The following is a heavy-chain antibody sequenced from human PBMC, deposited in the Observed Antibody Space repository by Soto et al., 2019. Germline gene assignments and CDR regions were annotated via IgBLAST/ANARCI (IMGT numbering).Heavy chain of an antibody. Sequence: GESLSLSCAASGFAFSRDGMHWVRKPQGKGLEWVAVISYDGSSKYYSDSVKGRFTLSRDNSTNTLYLQMNSLGVEDTAVYYCAKDLWISSYAVVYYSGMDVWGQGTKVPVSS. CDR1: GFAFSRDG. CDR3: AKDLWISSYAVVYYSGMDV. J-gene: IGHJ6*02. CDR2: ISYDGSSK. D-gene: IGHD6-13*01. V-gene: IGHV3-30*18.